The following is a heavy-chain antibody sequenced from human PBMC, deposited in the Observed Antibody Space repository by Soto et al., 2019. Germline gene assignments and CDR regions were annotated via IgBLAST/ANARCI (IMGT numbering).Heavy chain of an antibody. CDR3: ARPDREMATISPNFDY. CDR1: GGTFSSYA. V-gene: IGHV1-69*13. Sequence: SVKVSCKASGGTFSSYAISWVRQAPGQGLEWMGGIIPIFGTANYAQKFQGRVTITADESTSTAYMELSSLRSEDAAVYYCARPDREMATISPNFDYWGQGTLVTVSS. J-gene: IGHJ4*02. CDR2: IIPIFGTA. D-gene: IGHD5-12*01.